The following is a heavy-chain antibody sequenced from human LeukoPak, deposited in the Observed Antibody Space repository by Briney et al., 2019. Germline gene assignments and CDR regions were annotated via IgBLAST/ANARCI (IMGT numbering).Heavy chain of an antibody. J-gene: IGHJ4*02. CDR2: FYYSGSI. D-gene: IGHD6-6*01. Sequence: PSETLSLTCTVSGDSISSYYWSWIRQSPGKGLEWIGYFYYSGSINYNPSLKGRVTISVDTSENQFSLKLTSVTAADTAVYYCARDRGVGSSSSGYWGQGTLVTVSS. CDR3: ARDRGVGSSSSGY. CDR1: GDSISSYY. V-gene: IGHV4-59*01.